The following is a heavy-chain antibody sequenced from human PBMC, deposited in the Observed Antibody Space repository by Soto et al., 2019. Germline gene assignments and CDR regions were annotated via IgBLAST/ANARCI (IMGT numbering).Heavy chain of an antibody. CDR2: IWYDGSNK. D-gene: IGHD2-15*01. Sequence: PGGSLRLSCAASGFTFSSYGMHWVRKAPGKGLEWVAVIWYDGSNKYYADSVKGRFTISRDNSKNTLYLQMNSLRAEDTAVYYCARDPGVVVVAATLYYYYGMDVWGQGTTVTVSS. CDR1: GFTFSSYG. J-gene: IGHJ6*02. V-gene: IGHV3-33*01. CDR3: ARDPGVVVVAATLYYYYGMDV.